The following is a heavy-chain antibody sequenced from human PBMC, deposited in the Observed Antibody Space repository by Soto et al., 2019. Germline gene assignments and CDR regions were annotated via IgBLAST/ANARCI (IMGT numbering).Heavy chain of an antibody. CDR3: ARVCGGDCHYGMDV. Sequence: QVQLQESGPGLVKPSQTLSLTCTVSGGSISSGGYYWSWIRQHPGKGLEWIGYIYYSGSTYYKPSLKSRVTLSLDTSKNQFSLKLSSVTAADTAVYYCARVCGGDCHYGMDVWAQGTTVTVSS. CDR1: GGSISSGGYY. J-gene: IGHJ6*02. CDR2: IYYSGST. V-gene: IGHV4-31*03. D-gene: IGHD2-21*02.